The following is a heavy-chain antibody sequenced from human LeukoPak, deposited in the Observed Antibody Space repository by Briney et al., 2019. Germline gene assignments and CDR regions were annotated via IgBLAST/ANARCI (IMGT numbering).Heavy chain of an antibody. CDR3: ARVVTSSLYFFDY. CDR2: IYHSGRT. CDR1: GGSISSEGVY. J-gene: IGHJ4*02. V-gene: IGHV4-31*03. D-gene: IGHD2-21*02. Sequence: SETLSLTCSVSGGSISSEGVYWSWIRQHPGKGLEWIAYIYHSGRTYYNPSLKSRLTISVDTSKNQFSMSLKSVTAADTAVYYCARVVTSSLYFFDYWGQGTLVSVSS.